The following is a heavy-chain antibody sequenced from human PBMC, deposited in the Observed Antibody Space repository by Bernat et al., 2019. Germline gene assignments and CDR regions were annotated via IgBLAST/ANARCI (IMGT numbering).Heavy chain of an antibody. D-gene: IGHD4/OR15-4a*01. CDR3: AKDGLRVSAYWYFDL. J-gene: IGHJ2*01. Sequence: EVQLLESGGGLVQPGGSLRLSCSAAGFTFSFFAMGWVRQAPGKGREWVSAISSDSDRTDYADSVKGRFTVSRDNSTNTLYLQMNSLRAEDTAIYYCAKDGLRVSAYWYFDLWGRGALVTVSS. CDR2: ISSDSDRT. V-gene: IGHV3-23*01. CDR1: GFTFSFFA.